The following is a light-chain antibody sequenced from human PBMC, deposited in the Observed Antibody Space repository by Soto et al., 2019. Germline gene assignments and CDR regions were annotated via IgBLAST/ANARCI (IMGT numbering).Light chain of an antibody. Sequence: DIQMTQSPSSLSASVGERVTITCRASHSISSYLNWYQQKPGKAPKLLIYDASTLQSGVPSRFRGGASGTDFTLTISSLQLDDFATYYCQQSYNTPLTFGQGTKVDIK. CDR2: DAS. CDR3: QQSYNTPLT. J-gene: IGKJ1*01. V-gene: IGKV1-39*01. CDR1: HSISSY.